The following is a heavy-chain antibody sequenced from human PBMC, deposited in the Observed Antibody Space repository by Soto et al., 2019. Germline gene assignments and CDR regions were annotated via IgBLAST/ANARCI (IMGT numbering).Heavy chain of an antibody. CDR1: GGSISSKY. V-gene: IGHV4-59*01. CDR3: VGDRGMAAPHEGFDY. D-gene: IGHD6-6*01. J-gene: IGHJ4*02. Sequence: SETLSLTCTVSGGSISSKYWNWIRQSPGKGLEWIGYIYHTGSTSYNPSLKSRVTMSVHTSKNQFSLKLSSVTAADTAVYYCVGDRGMAAPHEGFDYWGQGTLVTVSS. CDR2: IYHTGST.